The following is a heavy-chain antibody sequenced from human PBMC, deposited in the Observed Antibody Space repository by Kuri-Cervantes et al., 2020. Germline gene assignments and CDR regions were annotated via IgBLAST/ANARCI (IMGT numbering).Heavy chain of an antibody. V-gene: IGHV1-69*13. CDR3: ASQAAAGTQYFDY. J-gene: IGHJ4*02. Sequence: SVKVSCKASGGTFSSYAISWVRQAPGQGLEWMGGIIPIFGTANYAQKFQGRVTITADESTSTAYMELSSLRSEDTAVYYCASQAAAGTQYFDYWGQGTLVTVSS. CDR2: IIPIFGTA. CDR1: GGTFSSYA. D-gene: IGHD6-13*01.